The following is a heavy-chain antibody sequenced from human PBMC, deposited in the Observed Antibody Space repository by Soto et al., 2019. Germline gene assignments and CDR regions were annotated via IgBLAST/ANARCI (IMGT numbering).Heavy chain of an antibody. Sequence: EVQLVESGGGLVQPGGSLKLSCAASGFTFSGSAMHWVRQASGKGLEWVGRIRSKANSYATAYAASVKGRFTISRDDSKNTGYLQMNSLKTEDTAVYYCSTARYYGSGSYYIDYWGQGTLVTVSS. CDR2: IRSKANSYAT. CDR1: GFTFSGSA. J-gene: IGHJ4*02. CDR3: STARYYGSGSYYIDY. D-gene: IGHD3-10*01. V-gene: IGHV3-73*02.